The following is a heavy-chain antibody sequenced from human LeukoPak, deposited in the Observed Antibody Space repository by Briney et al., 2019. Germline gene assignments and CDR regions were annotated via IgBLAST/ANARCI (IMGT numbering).Heavy chain of an antibody. D-gene: IGHD2/OR15-2a*01. Sequence: PGGSLRLSCATSGFTFRNDWVTWVRQAQGKGLEWVANINQDGSKKNYVDSVKGRFTISRVNTENSLFLQMNSLRVEDTAIYYCARDTSPSSRGSYFHALAMWGQGTDVAVSS. CDR3: ARDTSPSSRGSYFHALAM. V-gene: IGHV3-7*01. J-gene: IGHJ3*02. CDR1: GFTFRNDW. CDR2: INQDGSKK.